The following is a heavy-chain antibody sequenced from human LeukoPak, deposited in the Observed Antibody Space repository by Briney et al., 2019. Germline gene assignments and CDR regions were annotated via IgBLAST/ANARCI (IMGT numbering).Heavy chain of an antibody. J-gene: IGHJ4*02. CDR1: VYPFSSYW. Sequence: GGSLRLSCGASVYPFSSYWMHWVRRAPGEGVIWVSGNNSDGSRKRYADSVKGRYTTSRDNAKNTLYLQMNSLRAEDTAVYYWARVFDYWGQGTLVTVSS. CDR2: NNSDGSRK. V-gene: IGHV3-74*01. CDR3: ARVFDY.